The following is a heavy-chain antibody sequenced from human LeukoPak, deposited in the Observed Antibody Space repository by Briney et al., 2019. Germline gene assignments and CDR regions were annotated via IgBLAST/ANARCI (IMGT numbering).Heavy chain of an antibody. CDR2: IYHSGST. Sequence: SQALSLTCAASGGSISSDGYSWSWMRQPPGKGLEWIGYIYHSGSTYYNPSLKSRVTISVDRSKNQFSLKLSSVTAADTAVYYCAKTFGGTPDAFDIWGQGTMVTVSS. D-gene: IGHD3-16*01. CDR1: GGSISSDGYS. V-gene: IGHV4-30-2*01. CDR3: AKTFGGTPDAFDI. J-gene: IGHJ3*02.